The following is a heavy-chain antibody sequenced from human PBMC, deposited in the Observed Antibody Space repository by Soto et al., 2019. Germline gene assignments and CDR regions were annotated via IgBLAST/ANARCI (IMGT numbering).Heavy chain of an antibody. Sequence: QVQLVESGGGVVQPGRSLRLSCAASGFTFSSYVMHWVRQAPGKGLEWVAVILSDGSNKWYVDSVKGRFTISRDNSKNTLYLQMNSLRAEDTAVYYCARDVFQEDVWGQGTTVTVSS. J-gene: IGHJ6*02. V-gene: IGHV3-30-3*01. CDR1: GFTFSSYV. CDR3: ARDVFQEDV. CDR2: ILSDGSNK.